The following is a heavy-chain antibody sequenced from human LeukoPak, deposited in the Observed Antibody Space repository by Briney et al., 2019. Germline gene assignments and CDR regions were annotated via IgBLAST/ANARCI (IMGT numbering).Heavy chain of an antibody. V-gene: IGHV6-1*01. J-gene: IGHJ5*02. CDR2: TYYRSKWNT. CDR1: GDSVSSNSAS. CDR3: ARDPDSSYEWGPFDP. Sequence: SQTLSLTCAISGDSVSSNSASWNWIRQSPSRGLEWLGRTYYRSKWNTDYAVSVKGRITINPDTSKNQFSLYLNSVTPEDTAVYYCARDPDSSYEWGPFDPWGQGTLVTVCS. D-gene: IGHD1-26*01.